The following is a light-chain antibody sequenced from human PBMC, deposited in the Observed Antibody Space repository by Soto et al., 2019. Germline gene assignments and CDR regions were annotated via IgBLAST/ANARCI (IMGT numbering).Light chain of an antibody. V-gene: IGKV3-11*01. CDR3: QQRSNF. CDR1: QSVSSY. CDR2: DAS. J-gene: IGKJ3*01. Sequence: EIVLTQSRASLSLSPGERAIVSYRASQSVSSYLAWYQQKRGQAPRLLIYDASNRATGIPARFSGSGSRTDFTLTISSLEPEDFAFYYCQQRSNFFGPGTKVDIK.